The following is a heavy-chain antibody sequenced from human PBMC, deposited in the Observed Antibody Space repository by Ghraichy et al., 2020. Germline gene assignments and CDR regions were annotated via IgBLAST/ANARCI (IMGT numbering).Heavy chain of an antibody. CDR2: ISTSGTT. J-gene: IGHJ4*02. CDR3: ARVSGGSDDFFDY. CDR1: GTSITSYY. Sequence: SETLSLTCAVSGTSITSYYWSWIRQPAGKGLEWIGRISTSGTTNYNPSLKSRVTMSVDKSKDQFSLKLNSVSAADTAVYYCARVSGGSDDFFDYWGQGTLVTVSS. V-gene: IGHV4-4*07. D-gene: IGHD2-15*01.